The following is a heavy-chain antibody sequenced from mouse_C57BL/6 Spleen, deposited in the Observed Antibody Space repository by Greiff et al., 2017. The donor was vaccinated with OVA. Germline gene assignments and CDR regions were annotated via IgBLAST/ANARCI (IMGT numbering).Heavy chain of an antibody. J-gene: IGHJ1*03. CDR1: GFTFSDYG. CDR2: ISSGSSTI. D-gene: IGHD3-3*01. V-gene: IGHV5-17*01. CDR3: ARGTVLYFDV. Sequence: DVMLVESGGGLVKPGGSLKLSCAASGFTFSDYGMHWVRQAPEKGLEWVAYISSGSSTIYYEDTVKGRFTISRDNAKNTLFLQMTSLRSEDTAMYYFARGTVLYFDVWGTGTTVTVSS.